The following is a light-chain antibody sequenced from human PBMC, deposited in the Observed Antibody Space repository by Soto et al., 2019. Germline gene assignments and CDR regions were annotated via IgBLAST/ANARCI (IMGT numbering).Light chain of an antibody. V-gene: IGKV1-9*01. CDR2: GTF. Sequence: IQLTQSPSSLSASVGDRVSITCRASQDIQTYLAWYQQKRVEAPKLLISGTFTLQSGVPSRFNGSGSGTDFTLTISRLQPEDVATYYCQHLNNYPPCTFGPGTKVDLE. CDR3: QHLNNYPPCT. CDR1: QDIQTY. J-gene: IGKJ3*01.